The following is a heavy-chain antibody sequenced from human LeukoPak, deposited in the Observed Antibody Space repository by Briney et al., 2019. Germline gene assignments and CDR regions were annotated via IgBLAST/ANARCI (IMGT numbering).Heavy chain of an antibody. CDR2: ISAYNGNT. J-gene: IGHJ3*02. CDR3: ARDPIVGATNDAFDI. V-gene: IGHV1-18*01. Sequence: ASVKVSCKASGYTFTSYGISWVRHAPGQGLEWMGWISAYNGNTNYAQKLQGRVTMTTDTFTSTASMELRSLRSDDTAVYYCARDPIVGATNDAFDIWGQGTMVTVPS. D-gene: IGHD1-26*01. CDR1: GYTFTSYG.